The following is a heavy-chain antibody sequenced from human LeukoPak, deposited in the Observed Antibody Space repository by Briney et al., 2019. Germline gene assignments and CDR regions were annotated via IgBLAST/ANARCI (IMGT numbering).Heavy chain of an antibody. CDR1: GFTFSSYW. CDR3: ARAPYSSSWFDY. J-gene: IGHJ4*02. CDR2: INHNGNVN. V-gene: IGHV3-7*01. Sequence: PGGSLRLSCAASGFTFSSYWMNWARQAPGKGLEWVASINHNGNVNYYVDSVKGRFTISRDNAKNTLYLQMNSLRAEDTAVYYCARAPYSSSWFDYWGQGTLVTVSS. D-gene: IGHD6-13*01.